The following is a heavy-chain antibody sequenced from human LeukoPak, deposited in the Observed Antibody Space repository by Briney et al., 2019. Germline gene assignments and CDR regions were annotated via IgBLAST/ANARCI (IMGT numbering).Heavy chain of an antibody. Sequence: ASVKVSCKASGYSFTTSYMHWARQASGQGLEWMGWISAYNGNTNYAQKLQGRVTMTTDTSTSTAYMELRSLRSDDTAVYYCARGVYDFWSGYNSEDYYYYYGMDVWGQGTTVTVSS. J-gene: IGHJ6*02. V-gene: IGHV1-18*04. CDR1: GYSFTTSY. D-gene: IGHD3-3*01. CDR3: ARGVYDFWSGYNSEDYYYYYGMDV. CDR2: ISAYNGNT.